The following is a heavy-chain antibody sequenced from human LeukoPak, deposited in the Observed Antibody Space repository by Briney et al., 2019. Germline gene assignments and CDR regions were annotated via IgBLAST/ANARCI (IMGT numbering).Heavy chain of an antibody. D-gene: IGHD2-2*01. CDR1: GFTFSNYA. CDR2: ITSVSSYK. Sequence: GGSLILSCKAFGFTFSNYAMNWVRQAPGKGLEWVSSITSVSSYKYYADSVKGRFTISRDNAKNSLFLQTNSLRAEDTAIYYCARDPTADDYWGQGTLVTVSS. CDR3: ARDPTADDY. V-gene: IGHV3-21*01. J-gene: IGHJ4*02.